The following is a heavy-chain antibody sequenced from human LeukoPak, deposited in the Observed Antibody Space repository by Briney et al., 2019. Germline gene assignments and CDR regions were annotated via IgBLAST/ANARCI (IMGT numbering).Heavy chain of an antibody. CDR3: ARYPRYSSVPPFDY. Sequence: AVKVSCKASGYTFTGQDMHWVRQAPGQGLEWMGWINPNNGDTNYAQEFQGRVTMTRDTTISMAYMELSRLTSADTAVYYCARYPRYSSVPPFDYWGQGTLVTVSS. CDR1: GYTFTGQD. J-gene: IGHJ4*02. V-gene: IGHV1-2*02. CDR2: INPNNGDT. D-gene: IGHD6-19*01.